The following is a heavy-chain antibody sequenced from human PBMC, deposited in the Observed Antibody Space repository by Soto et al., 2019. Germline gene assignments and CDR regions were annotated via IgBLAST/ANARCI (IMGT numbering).Heavy chain of an antibody. Sequence: QVQLVESGGGVVQPGRSLRLSCAASGFTFSSYAMHWVRQAPGKGLEWVAVISYDGSNKYYADSMKRRFTISRDNSKNTLYLQMNSLRAEDTAVYYGARANDSSGAFDYWGQGTLVTVSS. J-gene: IGHJ4*02. D-gene: IGHD3-22*01. CDR1: GFTFSSYA. CDR2: ISYDGSNK. V-gene: IGHV3-30-3*01. CDR3: ARANDSSGAFDY.